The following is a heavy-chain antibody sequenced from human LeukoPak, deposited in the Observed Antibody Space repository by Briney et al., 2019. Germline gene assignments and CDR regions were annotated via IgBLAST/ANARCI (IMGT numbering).Heavy chain of an antibody. J-gene: IGHJ5*02. Sequence: ASVNVSCKASHYTYTSYGISWVRQAPGQGREGMGWINAYNGNTNYAQKLQGRVSMTTDTSTSTAYMELRSLRSDDTAVYYCARGGDYGDYQGFPWGQGTLVTVSS. CDR3: ARGGDYGDYQGFP. CDR1: HYTYTSYG. V-gene: IGHV1-18*01. CDR2: INAYNGNT. D-gene: IGHD4-17*01.